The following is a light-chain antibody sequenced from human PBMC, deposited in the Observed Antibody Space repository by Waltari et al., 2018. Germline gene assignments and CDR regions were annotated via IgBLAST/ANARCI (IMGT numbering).Light chain of an antibody. V-gene: IGLV1-51*01. CDR2: DND. J-gene: IGLJ3*02. CDR3: ATWDSSLSEVV. Sequence: QSVLTQPPSVSAASGQKVTISCSGRSSNIGSNYVSWYQQLPGTAPQLLIYDNDKPPSGIPDRFSASKSGTSVTLGITGLQTGDEADYYCATWDSSLSEVVFGGGTKLTVL. CDR1: SSNIGSNY.